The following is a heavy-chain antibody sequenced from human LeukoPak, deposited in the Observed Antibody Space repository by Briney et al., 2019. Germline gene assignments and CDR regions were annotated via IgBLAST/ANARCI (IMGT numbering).Heavy chain of an antibody. Sequence: TSETLSLTCTGSGGSISSRSYYWGWIRQPPGKGLEWIGSFYYSGNTYYSPSLKGRVTISVDTSKNQFSLKVISVTAADTAVYYCARHFWSGEASWFDPWGQGTRVTVS. CDR2: FYYSGNT. J-gene: IGHJ5*02. CDR1: GGSISSRSYY. D-gene: IGHD3-3*01. CDR3: ARHFWSGEASWFDP. V-gene: IGHV4-39*01.